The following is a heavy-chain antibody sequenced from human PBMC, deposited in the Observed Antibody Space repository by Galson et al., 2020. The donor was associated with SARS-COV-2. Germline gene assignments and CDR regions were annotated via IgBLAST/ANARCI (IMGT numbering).Heavy chain of an antibody. CDR3: AAMWAGMTTGGGY. D-gene: IGHD4-17*01. V-gene: IGHV1-58*01. J-gene: IGHJ4*02. CDR1: GFTFTSSA. CDR2: IVVGSGNT. Sequence: SVTVSCKASGFTFTSSAVQWVRQARGQRLEWIGWIVVGSGNTNYAQKFQEKVTITRDMSTSTAYMELSSLRSEDTAVYYCAAMWAGMTTGGGYWGQGTPVTVSS.